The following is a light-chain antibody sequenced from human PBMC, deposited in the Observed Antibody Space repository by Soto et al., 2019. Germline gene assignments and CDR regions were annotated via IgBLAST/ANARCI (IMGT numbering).Light chain of an antibody. J-gene: IGKJ1*01. V-gene: IGKV3-20*01. CDR2: GAS. CDR1: QILDRNY. CDR3: QHYGSLSWT. Sequence: EIVLTQSPGTLSLSPGERATLSCRASQILDRNYLAWYQQKPGQAPKIIIFGASGRATGIPDRFSGSGSGTDFTLTISRLDPDDFAVYYCQHYGSLSWTFGQGTKVEIK.